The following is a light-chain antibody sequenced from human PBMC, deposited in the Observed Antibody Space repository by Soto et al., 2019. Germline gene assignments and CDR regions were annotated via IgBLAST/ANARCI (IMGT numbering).Light chain of an antibody. J-gene: IGLJ7*01. V-gene: IGLV2-23*01. CDR2: EGS. Sequence: QSVLTQPASVSGSPGQSITISCTGTSSDVGSYNLVSWYQQHPGKAPKLMLYEGSKRPSGVSNRFSGSKSGNTASLTSSGLQAEDEADYYCCSYAGSSTHAVFGGGSQLTVL. CDR3: CSYAGSSTHAV. CDR1: SSDVGSYNL.